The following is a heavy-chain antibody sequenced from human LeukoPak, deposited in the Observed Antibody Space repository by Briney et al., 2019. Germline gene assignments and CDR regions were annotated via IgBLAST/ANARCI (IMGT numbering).Heavy chain of an antibody. D-gene: IGHD6-25*01. CDR1: GYTFTSYY. CDR3: AAIFAAIIGRFDP. J-gene: IGHJ5*02. CDR2: INPSGGST. Sequence: ASVKVSCKASGYTFTSYYMHWARQAPGQGLEWMGIINPSGGSTSYAQKFQDRGTMTRDTSTSTVYMELSSLSTEDTAVYCCAAIFAAIIGRFDPWGQGTLVTVSS. V-gene: IGHV1-46*01.